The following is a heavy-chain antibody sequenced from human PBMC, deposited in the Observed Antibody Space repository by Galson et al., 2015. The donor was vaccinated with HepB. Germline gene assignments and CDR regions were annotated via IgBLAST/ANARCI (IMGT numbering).Heavy chain of an antibody. D-gene: IGHD3-16*02. CDR1: GGSISSAGSY. CDR3: ASLITGYSRYYFDY. CDR2: ISYSGST. J-gene: IGHJ4*02. V-gene: IGHV4-31*03. Sequence: TLSLTCTVSGGSISSAGSYWGWIRQHPGKGLEWIGYISYSGSTYYSPSLQNRVTISVDTSKNQFSLKLSSVTAADTAMYYCASLITGYSRYYFDYWGQGTLVTVSS.